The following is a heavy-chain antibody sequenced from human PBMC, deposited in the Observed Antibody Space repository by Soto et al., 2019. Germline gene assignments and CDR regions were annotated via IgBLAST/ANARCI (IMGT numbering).Heavy chain of an antibody. V-gene: IGHV4-30-4*01. CDR3: ARDTYSGYDFGL. CDR1: GASVAGGSYY. CDR2: IPSRGRP. D-gene: IGHD5-12*01. Sequence: LSLICSVSGASVAGGSYYWSWVRQPPGKGLEWIGYIPSRGRPFYNPSLTSRGTISADTSKNQLSLQLTSVTAADTAVYYCARDTYSGYDFGLWGQGTLVTVSS. J-gene: IGHJ5*02.